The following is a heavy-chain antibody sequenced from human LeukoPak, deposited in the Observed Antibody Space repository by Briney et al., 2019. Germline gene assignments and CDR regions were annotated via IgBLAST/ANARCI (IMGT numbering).Heavy chain of an antibody. D-gene: IGHD2-15*01. J-gene: IGHJ5*02. V-gene: IGHV3-30-3*01. CDR1: GFTFSSYA. Sequence: PGRSLRLSCAASGFTFSSYAMHWVRQAPGKGLEWVAVISYDGSNKYYADSVKGRFTISRDNSKNTLYLQMNSLRAEDTAVYYCARDVVAATGDWFDPWGQGTLVTVSS. CDR3: ARDVVAATGDWFDP. CDR2: ISYDGSNK.